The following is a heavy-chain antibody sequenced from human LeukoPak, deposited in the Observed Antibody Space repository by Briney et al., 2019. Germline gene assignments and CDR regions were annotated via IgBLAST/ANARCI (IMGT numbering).Heavy chain of an antibody. V-gene: IGHV1-8*01. CDR1: GYTFTSYD. J-gene: IGHJ5*02. D-gene: IGHD3-10*01. Sequence: ASVKVSCKASGYTFTSYDINWVRQATGRGLEWMGWMNPNSGNTGYAQKFQGRVTMTRNTSISTAYMELSSLRSEDTAVYYCARVFPISGKVRGVISWFDPWGQGTLVTVSS. CDR2: MNPNSGNT. CDR3: ARVFPISGKVRGVISWFDP.